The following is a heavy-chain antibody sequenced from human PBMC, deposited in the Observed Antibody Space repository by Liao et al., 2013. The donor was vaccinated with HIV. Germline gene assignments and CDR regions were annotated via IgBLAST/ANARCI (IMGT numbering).Heavy chain of an antibody. CDR3: ARLDRQLARGFDY. D-gene: IGHD1-1*01. J-gene: IGHJ4*02. CDR1: GGSFSDYF. V-gene: IGHV4-34*01. CDR2: INHAGST. Sequence: QVQLQQWGAGLLKPSETLSLTRAVYGGSFSDYFWSWIRQSPGKGLEWIGEINHAGSTNYNPSLKSRVTISVDTSKNQFSLKLNSVTAADTAVYYCARLDRQLARGFDYWGQGTLVTVSS.